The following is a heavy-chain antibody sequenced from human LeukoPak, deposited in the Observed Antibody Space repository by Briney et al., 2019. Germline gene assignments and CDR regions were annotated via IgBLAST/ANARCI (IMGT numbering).Heavy chain of an antibody. V-gene: IGHV3-30*02. Sequence: GGSLRLSCAASGFTFSSYGMHWVRQAPGKGLEWVAFIRYDGSNKYYADSLKGRFTISRDNSKNTLYLQMNSLRAEDTAVYYCAKDRYSSGRFDYWGQGTLVTVSS. CDR2: IRYDGSNK. CDR3: AKDRYSSGRFDY. CDR1: GFTFSSYG. D-gene: IGHD6-19*01. J-gene: IGHJ4*02.